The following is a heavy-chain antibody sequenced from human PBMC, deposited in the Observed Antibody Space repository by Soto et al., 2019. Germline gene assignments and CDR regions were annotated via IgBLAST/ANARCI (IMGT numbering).Heavy chain of an antibody. CDR3: AKAYDSNWDYFDY. CDR2: ISGSSSTI. Sequence: GSLRLSCAASGFTFSSYSMNWVRQAPGKGLEWVSYISGSSSTIYYADSVKGRFTISRDNAKNSLYLQMNSLRADDTALYYCAKAYDSNWDYFDYWGQGTRVTVSS. D-gene: IGHD6-13*01. V-gene: IGHV3-48*01. CDR1: GFTFSSYS. J-gene: IGHJ4*02.